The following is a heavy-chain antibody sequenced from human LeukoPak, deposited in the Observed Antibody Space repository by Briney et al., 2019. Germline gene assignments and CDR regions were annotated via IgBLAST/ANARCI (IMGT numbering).Heavy chain of an antibody. CDR2: IIPILGIA. Sequence: SVKVSCKASGYTFTGYYMHWVRQAPGQGLEWMGRIIPILGIANYAQKFQGRVTITADKSTSTAYMELSSLRSEDTAVYYCARIVVVMTDAFDIWGQGTMVTVSS. V-gene: IGHV1-69*02. CDR3: ARIVVVMTDAFDI. D-gene: IGHD3-22*01. CDR1: GYTFTGYY. J-gene: IGHJ3*02.